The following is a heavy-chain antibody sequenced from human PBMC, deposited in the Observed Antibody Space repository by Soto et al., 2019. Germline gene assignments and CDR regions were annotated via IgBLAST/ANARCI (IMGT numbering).Heavy chain of an antibody. CDR2: IMPIFRTP. D-gene: IGHD5-12*01. J-gene: IGHJ6*02. CDR3: ARDKDRLQLGGNYYYLLDV. Sequence: QVQLEQSGAEVKQPGSSVRVSCKASGGTFSNSAISWVRQAPGQGLEWMGGIMPIFRTPDYAQKFQGRVTLTADESTSTAYMALHGLTSDATAVYYCARDKDRLQLGGNYYYLLDVWGQGTTVTVSS. V-gene: IGHV1-69*12. CDR1: GGTFSNSA.